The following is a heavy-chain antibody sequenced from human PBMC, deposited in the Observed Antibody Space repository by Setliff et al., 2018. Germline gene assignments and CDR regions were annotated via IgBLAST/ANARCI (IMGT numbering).Heavy chain of an antibody. V-gene: IGHV4-39*07. CDR2: MYYSGST. J-gene: IGHJ4*02. Sequence: SLTCSVSGGSVSSGSYYWGWIRQSPGKGLEWIGSMYYSGSTYYNPSLKSRVTLSIDTSKNQFSLKLSSVTAADAALYYCAASRAYTGAVEEWFLPKTFDFWGQGSPVTVSS. D-gene: IGHD3-10*01. CDR3: AASRAYTGAVEEWFLPKTFDF. CDR1: GGSVSSGSYY.